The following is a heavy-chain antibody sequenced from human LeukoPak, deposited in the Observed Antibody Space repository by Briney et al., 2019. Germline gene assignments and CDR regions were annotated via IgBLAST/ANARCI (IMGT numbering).Heavy chain of an antibody. D-gene: IGHD3-9*01. CDR2: IHYSGST. CDR1: GGSISSYY. J-gene: IGHJ4*02. Sequence: SETLSLTCSVSGGSISSYYWSWIRQPPGKGLEWIAYIHYSGSTNYNPSLKSRLTISIDTSKNQFSLKLSSVTAADTAVYYCASPRQGDYDILTGYGYWGQGTLVTVSS. CDR3: ASPRQGDYDILTGYGY. V-gene: IGHV4-59*08.